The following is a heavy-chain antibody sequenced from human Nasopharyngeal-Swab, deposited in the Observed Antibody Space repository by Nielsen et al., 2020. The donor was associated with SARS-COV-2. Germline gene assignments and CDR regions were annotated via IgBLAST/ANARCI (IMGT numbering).Heavy chain of an antibody. CDR1: GDSISSGSHY. CDR2: IYTSGST. CDR3: ATGYYYYYMDV. Sequence: SETLSLTCTVSGDSISSGSHYWSWIRQPAGKGLEWIGRIYTSGSTKYNPSLKSRVTISVDTSKNQFALKLSSVTAADTAVYYCATGYYYYYMDVWGKGTTVTVSS. V-gene: IGHV4-61*02. J-gene: IGHJ6*03.